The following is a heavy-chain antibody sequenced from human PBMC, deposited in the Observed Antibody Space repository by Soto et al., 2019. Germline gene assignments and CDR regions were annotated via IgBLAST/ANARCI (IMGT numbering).Heavy chain of an antibody. D-gene: IGHD3-9*01. V-gene: IGHV3-33*06. CDR1: GFTFSSYG. CDR2: IWYDSPNK. Sequence: QVELVESGGGVVQPGGSLRLSCEGSGFTFSSYGMHWVRQAPGKGLEWVAVIWYDSPNKYYADSVKGRFTISRDNSRNTLYLQMDSRSAEDTAVYFCAKDRRYDFFTGREEKGDMDVWGQGTTVIVSS. J-gene: IGHJ6*02. CDR3: AKDRRYDFFTGREEKGDMDV.